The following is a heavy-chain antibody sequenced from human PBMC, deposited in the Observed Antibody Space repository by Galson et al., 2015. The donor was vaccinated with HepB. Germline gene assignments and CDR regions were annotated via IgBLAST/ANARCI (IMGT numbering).Heavy chain of an antibody. Sequence: SLRLSCAASEFTFDDYAMHWVRQAPGKGLEWVSGISWNSGTIGYADSVKGRFTISRDNANNSLYLQMNFLRPEDTALYYCAKDTSGSHYYYLDVWGKGTTVTVSS. J-gene: IGHJ6*03. V-gene: IGHV3-9*01. CDR2: ISWNSGTI. CDR3: AKDTSGSHYYYLDV. D-gene: IGHD3-22*01. CDR1: EFTFDDYA.